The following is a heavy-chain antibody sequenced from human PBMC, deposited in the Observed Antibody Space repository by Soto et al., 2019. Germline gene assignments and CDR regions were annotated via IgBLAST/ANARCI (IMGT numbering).Heavy chain of an antibody. Sequence: QVQLVESGGGVVQPARSLRLSCAASGFTFSSYGMHWVRQAPGKGLEWVAVISYDGSSKYYADSVKGRFTISRDNSKNTLYLQMNSLRTEDTAVYYCAKSRGSGNNGMDVWGQGTTVTVSS. CDR2: ISYDGSSK. V-gene: IGHV3-30*18. J-gene: IGHJ6*02. CDR3: AKSRGSGNNGMDV. D-gene: IGHD3-10*01. CDR1: GFTFSSYG.